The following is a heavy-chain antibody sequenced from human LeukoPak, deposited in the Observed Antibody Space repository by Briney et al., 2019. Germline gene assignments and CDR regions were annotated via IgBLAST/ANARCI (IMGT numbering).Heavy chain of an antibody. D-gene: IGHD3-3*01. V-gene: IGHV4-38-2*02. Sequence: TSETLSLTCTVSGYSISSGYYWGWIRQPPGKGLEWIGSIYHSGSTYYNPSLKSRVTISVDTSKSQFSLKLSSVTAADTAVYYCARAFGPPRWYFDLWGRCTLVTVSS. CDR2: IYHSGST. CDR3: ARAFGPPRWYFDL. J-gene: IGHJ2*01. CDR1: GYSISSGYY.